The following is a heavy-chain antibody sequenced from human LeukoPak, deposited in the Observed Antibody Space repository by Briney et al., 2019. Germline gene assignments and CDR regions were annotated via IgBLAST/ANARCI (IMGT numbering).Heavy chain of an antibody. J-gene: IGHJ6*02. CDR2: IYYSGST. Sequence: SETLSLTCLVSGGSISNYYWSWIRQPPGKGLEWIGNIYYSGSTNYNPSLKSRVTISVDTSKNQFSLKLSSVTAADTAVYYCARERMTMVRGVFVYYYGMDVWGPGTTVTVSS. CDR1: GGSISNYY. V-gene: IGHV4-59*01. CDR3: ARERMTMVRGVFVYYYGMDV. D-gene: IGHD3-10*01.